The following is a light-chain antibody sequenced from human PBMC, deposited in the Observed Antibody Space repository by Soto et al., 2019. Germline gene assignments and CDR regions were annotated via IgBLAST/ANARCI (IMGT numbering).Light chain of an antibody. CDR1: QSVGGTY. CDR3: QQYGRSPGT. V-gene: IGKV3-20*01. J-gene: IGKJ2*01. Sequence: EIVLTQSPATLSLSPGERATLTCRASQSVGGTYLAWYQQKPGQAPRLLISGASRRATDIPDRFSGSGSETDFTLTISRLEPEDFAVYHCQQYGRSPGTFGQGTKLDI. CDR2: GAS.